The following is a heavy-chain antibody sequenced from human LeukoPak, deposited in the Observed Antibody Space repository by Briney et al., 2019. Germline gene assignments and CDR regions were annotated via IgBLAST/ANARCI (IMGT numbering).Heavy chain of an antibody. J-gene: IGHJ4*02. CDR3: ARGYGSSWFLFDY. CDR1: GGSFSGYY. CDR2: INHSGST. V-gene: IGHV4-34*01. Sequence: SETLSLTCAVCGGSFSGYYWSWIRQPPGKGLEWIGEINHSGSTSYNPSLKSRVTISVGTSKNQFSLKLSSVTAADTAVYYCARGYGSSWFLFDYWGQGTLVTASS. D-gene: IGHD6-13*01.